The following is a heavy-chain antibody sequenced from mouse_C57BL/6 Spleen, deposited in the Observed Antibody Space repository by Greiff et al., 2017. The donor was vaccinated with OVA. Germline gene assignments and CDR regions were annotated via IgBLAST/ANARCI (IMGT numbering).Heavy chain of an antibody. CDR1: GYTFTSYW. CDR3: ARSPVKDYAMDY. CDR2: IDPSDSYT. V-gene: IGHV1-50*01. Sequence: QVQLQQSGAELVKPGASVKLSCKASGYTFTSYWMQWVKQRPGQGLEWIGEIDPSDSYTNYNQKFKGKATLTVDTSSSTAYMQLSSLTSEDSAVYYCARSPVKDYAMDYWGQGTSVTVSS. J-gene: IGHJ4*01. D-gene: IGHD1-1*01.